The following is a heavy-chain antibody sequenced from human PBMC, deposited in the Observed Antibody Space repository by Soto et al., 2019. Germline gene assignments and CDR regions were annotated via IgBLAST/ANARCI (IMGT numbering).Heavy chain of an antibody. J-gene: IGHJ5*02. CDR2: IYYSGST. D-gene: IGHD1-26*01. CDR1: GGSISSYY. CDR3: ASGLNSGSYWNWFDP. Sequence: SETRSRTCTVSGGSISSYYWSWIRQPPGKGLEWIGYIYYSGSTNYNPSLKSRVTISVDTSKNQFSLKLSSVTAADTAVYYCASGLNSGSYWNWFDPWGQGTLVTVSS. V-gene: IGHV4-59*01.